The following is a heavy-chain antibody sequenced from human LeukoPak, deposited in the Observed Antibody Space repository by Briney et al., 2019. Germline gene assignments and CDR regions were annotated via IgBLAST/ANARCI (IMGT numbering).Heavy chain of an antibody. CDR2: IYYTGT. V-gene: IGHV4-59*02. J-gene: IGHJ5*02. CDR1: GGSVTDYY. D-gene: IGHD2-8*01. CDR3: ARNGRYNWFDP. Sequence: SETLSLTCTVSGGSVTDYYWSWIRQSPGKGLEWIGYIYYTGTSYNPSLKSRVTISADTSKNQFSLKLISVTAADTAVYYCARNGRYNWFDPWGQGTLVTVSS.